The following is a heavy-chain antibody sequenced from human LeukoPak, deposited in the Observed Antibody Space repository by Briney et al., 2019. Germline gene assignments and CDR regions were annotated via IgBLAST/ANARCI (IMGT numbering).Heavy chain of an antibody. CDR1: GFTVSSNY. CDR2: IYSGGST. V-gene: IGHV3-53*01. J-gene: IGHJ3*02. Sequence: GGSLRLSCAASGFTVSSNYMSWVRQAPGKGLEWVSVIYSGGSTYYADSVKGRFTISRDNSKNTLYLQMNSLRAEDTAVYYCAREGPSDDSSCYDAFDIWGQVTMVTVSS. CDR3: AREGPSDDSSCYDAFDI. D-gene: IGHD3-22*01.